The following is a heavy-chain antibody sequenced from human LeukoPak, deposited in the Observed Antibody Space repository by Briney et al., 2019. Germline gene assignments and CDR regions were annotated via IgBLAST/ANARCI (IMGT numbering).Heavy chain of an antibody. J-gene: IGHJ4*02. CDR2: TYYRSKWYN. V-gene: IGHV6-1*01. CDR3: AREDGSGWYFGDY. Sequence: SQTLSLTCAISGDSVSNKNTAWNWIRQFPSRGLEWLGRTYYRSKWYNDYAVSVKSRITINPDTSKNQFSLQLNSVTPEDTAVYYCAREDGSGWYFGDYWGQGTLVTVSS. CDR1: GDSVSNKNTA. D-gene: IGHD6-19*01.